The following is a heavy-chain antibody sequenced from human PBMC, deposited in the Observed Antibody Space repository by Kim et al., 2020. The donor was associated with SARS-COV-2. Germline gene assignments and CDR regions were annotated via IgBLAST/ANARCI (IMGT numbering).Heavy chain of an antibody. CDR3: AKDPLRLAYYYYYTDV. Sequence: VKGRFTISRNNAKNALYLQMNSLRAEDTALYYCAKDPLRLAYYYYYTDVWGKGTTVTVSS. D-gene: IGHD3-16*01. V-gene: IGHV3-9*01. J-gene: IGHJ6*03.